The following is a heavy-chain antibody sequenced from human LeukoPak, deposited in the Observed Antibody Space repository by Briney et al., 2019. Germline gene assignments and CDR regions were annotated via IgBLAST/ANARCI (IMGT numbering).Heavy chain of an antibody. D-gene: IGHD3-10*01. CDR1: GFTFSNAW. CDR3: TTDFSGSYPMLGY. CDR2: IKSKTDGGTT. J-gene: IGHJ4*02. V-gene: IGHV3-15*01. Sequence: GGSLRLSCAASGFTFSNAWMSWVRQAPGKGLEWVGRIKSKTDGGTTDYAAPVKGRFTISRDDSKNTLYLQMNSLKTEDTAVYYCTTDFSGSYPMLGYWGQGTLVTVSS.